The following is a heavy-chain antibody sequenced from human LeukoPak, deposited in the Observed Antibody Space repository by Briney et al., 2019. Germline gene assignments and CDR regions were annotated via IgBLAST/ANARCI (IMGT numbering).Heavy chain of an antibody. CDR2: INHSGST. Sequence: SETLSLTCAVYGGSFSGYYWSWIRQPPGKGLEWIGAINHSGSTNYNPSLKSRATISVDTSKNQFSLKLSSVTATDTALYYCARSRDGYHPLDYWGQGTLVTVSS. CDR1: GGSFSGYY. J-gene: IGHJ4*02. V-gene: IGHV4-34*01. CDR3: ARSRDGYHPLDY. D-gene: IGHD5-24*01.